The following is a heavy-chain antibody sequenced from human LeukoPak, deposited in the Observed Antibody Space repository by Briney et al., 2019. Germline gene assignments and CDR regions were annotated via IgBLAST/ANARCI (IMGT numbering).Heavy chain of an antibody. CDR1: GFTFSSYA. D-gene: IGHD3-9*01. Sequence: GGSLRVSCAASGFTFSSYAMSWVRQAAGKGLEWVSAISGSGGSTYYADSVKGRFIISRDNSKNTLSLQMNSLRAEDTAVYYCAKAMGSQTGFAYYFDYWGQGTLVTVSS. V-gene: IGHV3-23*01. CDR3: AKAMGSQTGFAYYFDY. J-gene: IGHJ4*02. CDR2: ISGSGGST.